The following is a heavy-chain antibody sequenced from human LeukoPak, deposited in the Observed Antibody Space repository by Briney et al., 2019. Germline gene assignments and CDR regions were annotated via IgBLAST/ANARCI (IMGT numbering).Heavy chain of an antibody. J-gene: IGHJ6*02. CDR2: INPSGGST. D-gene: IGHD1-1*01. V-gene: IGHV1-46*01. CDR3: ARRRNNCLDV. CDR1: GYSFTTYY. Sequence: ASVKVSRKASGYSFTTYYMHWARQAPGQGLEWMGIINPSGGSTSYAQKFQGRVTMTRDTSTSTVYMEVSSLRSEDTAVYYCARRRNNCLDVWGQGTTVTVSS.